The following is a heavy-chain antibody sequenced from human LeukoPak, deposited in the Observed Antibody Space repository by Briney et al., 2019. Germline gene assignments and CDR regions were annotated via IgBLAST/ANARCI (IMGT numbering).Heavy chain of an antibody. V-gene: IGHV3-11*01. CDR1: GFTFSDYY. D-gene: IGHD1-26*01. J-gene: IGHJ4*02. CDR3: ARGRYVGATTAGDSDS. CDR2: IGSSGSTI. Sequence: GGSLRLSCAASGFTFSDYYMSWIRQAPGKGLEWVSYIGSSGSTIYYADSVKGRFTISRDNAKNSLYLQMNSLRAEDTAVYCCARGRYVGATTAGDSDSWGQGTLVTVSS.